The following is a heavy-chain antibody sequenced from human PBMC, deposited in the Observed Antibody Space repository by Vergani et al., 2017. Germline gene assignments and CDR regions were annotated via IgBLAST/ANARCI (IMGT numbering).Heavy chain of an antibody. CDR2: IFPGDSQN. D-gene: IGHD3-3*01. CDR1: GIRFSTYR. Sequence: EVQLVQSGAEVKNPGEPLKFSCKGSGIRFSTYRIGWVRKMLGKGLEWMGRIFPGDSQNRISLSFQGRVTMSATKSISTAYLQWYGLQASDTAMYYCARRGDGYYYHGFDIWGQGTAVTVSS. CDR3: ARRGDGYYYHGFDI. V-gene: IGHV5-51*01. J-gene: IGHJ3*02.